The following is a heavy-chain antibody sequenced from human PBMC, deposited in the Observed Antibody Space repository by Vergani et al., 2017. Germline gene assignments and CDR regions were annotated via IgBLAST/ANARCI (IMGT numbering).Heavy chain of an antibody. CDR1: GFILSDHY. D-gene: IGHD1-1*01. Sequence: EVQVVESGGGLVQPGGTLRLSCAASGFILSDHYMDWVRQAPGKGLEWVGRIRNKANDYTTQYAASEKGRFTISRDDSKSYLYLQMNSLQTEDTALYYCIRVKGSNWNDHLYDIWGKGTLVTVSS. CDR2: IRNKANDYTT. V-gene: IGHV3-72*01. CDR3: IRVKGSNWNDHLYDI. J-gene: IGHJ3*02.